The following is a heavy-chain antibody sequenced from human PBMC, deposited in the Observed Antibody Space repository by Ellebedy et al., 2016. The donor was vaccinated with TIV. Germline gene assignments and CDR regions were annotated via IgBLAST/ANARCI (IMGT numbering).Heavy chain of an antibody. CDR3: ARDGVAFGLNV. Sequence: GESLKISXAASGFSVSINYMIWVRQAPGKGLEWVSLIYSAGSPNTRYADSVKGRCTVSKDNSKNTVYLHMNSLRAEDTAVYFCARDGVAFGLNVWGPGTTVTVSS. CDR1: GFSVSINY. V-gene: IGHV3-53*01. J-gene: IGHJ6*02. D-gene: IGHD2-8*01. CDR2: IYSAGSP.